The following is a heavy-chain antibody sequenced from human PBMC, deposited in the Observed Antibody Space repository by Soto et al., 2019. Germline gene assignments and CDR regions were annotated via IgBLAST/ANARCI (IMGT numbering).Heavy chain of an antibody. Sequence: VGSLRLSGAASGFTFTNAWLSWVRQARGKGLEWVGRIRSKSDGETIDYAASVRGRFIISRDDSKSTLYLQMNGLKTEDAAVYYCSTDQVAVAGTPYHFDNWGQGALVTVSS. CDR2: IRSKSDGETI. V-gene: IGHV3-15*01. CDR1: GFTFTNAW. J-gene: IGHJ4*02. CDR3: STDQVAVAGTPYHFDN. D-gene: IGHD6-19*01.